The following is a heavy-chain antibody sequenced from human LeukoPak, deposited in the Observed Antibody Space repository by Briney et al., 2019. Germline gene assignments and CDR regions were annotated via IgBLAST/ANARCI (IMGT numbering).Heavy chain of an antibody. J-gene: IGHJ4*02. CDR1: GYTFTSYD. CDR2: MNPNSGDT. CDR3: ARGGWLVLRYFDY. Sequence: ASVKVSCKASGYTFTSYDINWVRQATGQGPEWMGWMNPNSGDTGYAQKFQGRVTMTRNTSISTAYMELSSLRSEDTVVYYCARGGWLVLRYFDYWGQGTLVTVSS. V-gene: IGHV1-8*01. D-gene: IGHD3-9*01.